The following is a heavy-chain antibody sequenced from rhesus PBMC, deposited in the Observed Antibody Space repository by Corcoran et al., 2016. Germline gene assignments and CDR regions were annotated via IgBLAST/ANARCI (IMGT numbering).Heavy chain of an antibody. D-gene: IGHD6-13*01. CDR2: IGGSYDNT. Sequence: QVQLQESGPGLVKPSETLSLTCAVSGYSVSSGHYWGWVRQSPGKGLEWIAHIGGSYDNTNDNPSLRSRVPISKDTTNNQFSLNLISGTAADTAMYYCVRSGSSWASFANWGQGVLVTVSS. CDR3: VRSGSSWASFAN. V-gene: IGHV4-127*01. J-gene: IGHJ4*01. CDR1: GYSVSSGHY.